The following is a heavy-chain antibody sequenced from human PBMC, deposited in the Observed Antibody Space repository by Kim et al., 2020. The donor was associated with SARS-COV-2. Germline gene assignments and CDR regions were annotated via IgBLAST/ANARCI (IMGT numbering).Heavy chain of an antibody. CDR2: IYYSGST. Sequence: SETLSLTCTVSGGSISSGGYYWSWIRQHPGEGLEWIGYIYYSGSTYYNPSLKSRVTISVDTSKNQFSLKLSSVTAADTAVYYCARSVPPGAELIDYWGQGTLVTVSS. J-gene: IGHJ4*02. D-gene: IGHD3-10*01. V-gene: IGHV4-31*03. CDR1: GGSISSGGYY. CDR3: ARSVPPGAELIDY.